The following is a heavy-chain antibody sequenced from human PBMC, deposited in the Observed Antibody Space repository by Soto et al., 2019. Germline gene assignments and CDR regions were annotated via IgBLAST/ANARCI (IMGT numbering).Heavy chain of an antibody. J-gene: IGHJ6*02. CDR2: IIDSGAST. CDR3: AKGRSYYYYYGVDV. V-gene: IGHV3-23*01. CDR1: GXTCSSCA. Sequence: GGSLRLPCAASGXTCSSCAMGWVRQAPGKGLEWVSDIIDSGASTYYADSVKGRFTISRDNSKSTLYLQMNSLRAEDTALYYCAKGRSYYYYYGVDVWGQGPTVTVSS.